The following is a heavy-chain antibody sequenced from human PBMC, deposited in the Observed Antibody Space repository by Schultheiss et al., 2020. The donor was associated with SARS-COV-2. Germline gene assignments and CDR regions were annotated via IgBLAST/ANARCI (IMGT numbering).Heavy chain of an antibody. J-gene: IGHJ5*02. CDR3: ARGGRYSSGWYGT. V-gene: IGHV4-59*01. CDR1: GGSISSYY. D-gene: IGHD6-19*01. Sequence: SETLSLTCTVSGGSISSYYWSWIRQPPGKGLEWIGYIYYSGSTNYNPSLKSRVTISVDTSKNQFSLKLSSVTAADTAVYYCARGGRYSSGWYGTWGQGTLVTVSS. CDR2: IYYSGST.